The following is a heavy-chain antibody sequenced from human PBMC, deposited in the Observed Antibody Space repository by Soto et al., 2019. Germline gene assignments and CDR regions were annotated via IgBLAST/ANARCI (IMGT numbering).Heavy chain of an antibody. CDR1: GGSISSYY. J-gene: IGHJ3*02. D-gene: IGHD6-13*01. CDR3: ESPIAAAGTGAFDI. CDR2: IYYSGST. V-gene: IGHV4-59*01. Sequence: PSETLSLTCTVSGGSISSYYWSWLRQPPGKGLEWIGYIYYSGSTNYNPSPKSRVTISVDTSKNQFSLKLSSVTAADTAVYYCESPIAAAGTGAFDIWGQGTMVTVSS.